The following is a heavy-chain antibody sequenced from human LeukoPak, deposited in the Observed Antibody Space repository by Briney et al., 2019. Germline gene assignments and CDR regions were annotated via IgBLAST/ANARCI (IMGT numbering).Heavy chain of an antibody. CDR3: ARCRDYNFWSGSAVDY. J-gene: IGHJ4*02. Sequence: GRSLRLSCAASGFIFSSYAMHWVHQAPGKGLEWVAVISYDGSNTDYADSVKGRFTISRDNSKNTLYLQMNSPRAEDTAVYYCARCRDYNFWSGSAVDYWGQGTLVTVSS. V-gene: IGHV3-30-3*01. D-gene: IGHD3-3*01. CDR2: ISYDGSNT. CDR1: GFIFSSYA.